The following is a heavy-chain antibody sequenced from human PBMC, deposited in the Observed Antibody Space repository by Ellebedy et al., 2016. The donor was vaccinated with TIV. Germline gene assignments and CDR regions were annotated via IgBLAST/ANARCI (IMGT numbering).Heavy chain of an antibody. J-gene: IGHJ5*02. CDR3: TKATFDP. V-gene: IGHV3-73*01. Sequence: GGSLRLXXAASGFTFSDSTIHWVRQPSGKGLEWVGRIRSKANNYATAYAAPLKARSTISRDDSKNTAYLQMNSLKTEDTAVYYCTKATFDPWGQGTLVTVSS. CDR1: GFTFSDST. CDR2: IRSKANNYAT.